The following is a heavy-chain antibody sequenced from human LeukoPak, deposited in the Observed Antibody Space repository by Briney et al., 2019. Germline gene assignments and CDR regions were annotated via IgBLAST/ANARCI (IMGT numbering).Heavy chain of an antibody. D-gene: IGHD3-10*01. J-gene: IGHJ5*02. Sequence: SETLSLTCTVSGGSISSSSYSWGWIRQPPGKGLEWIGSIYYSGSTYYNPSLKSRVTISVDTSKNQFSLKLSSVTAADTAVYYCARHGLGFVGGSGSYYPVTWFDPWGQGTLVTVSS. CDR2: IYYSGST. CDR3: ARHGLGFVGGSGSYYPVTWFDP. V-gene: IGHV4-39*01. CDR1: GGSISSSSYS.